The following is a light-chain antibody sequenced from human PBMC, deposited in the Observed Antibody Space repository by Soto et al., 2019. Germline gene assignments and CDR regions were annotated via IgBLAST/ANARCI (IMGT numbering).Light chain of an antibody. V-gene: IGLV2-14*01. CDR2: EVS. Sequence: QSALTQPASVSGSPGQSITISCTGTSSDVGGYNYVSWYQQHPGKAPKLMLYEVSNRPSGVSNRFFGFKSDNTASLTISGLQAEDEADYYCSSYTSINTWVIGGGTQLTVL. CDR1: SSDVGGYNY. CDR3: SSYTSINTWV. J-gene: IGLJ3*02.